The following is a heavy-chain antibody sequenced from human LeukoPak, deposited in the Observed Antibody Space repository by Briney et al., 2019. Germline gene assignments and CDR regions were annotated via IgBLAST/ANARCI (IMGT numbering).Heavy chain of an antibody. V-gene: IGHV3-11*01. Sequence: GGSLRLSCAASGFTVSSNYMSWVRQAPGKGLEWVSYISSSGSTIYYADSVKGRFTISRDNSKNTLYLQMNSLRAEDTAVYYCARRAGDYSHPYDYWGEGILVTVSS. D-gene: IGHD3-22*01. J-gene: IGHJ4*02. CDR1: GFTVSSNY. CDR3: ARRAGDYSHPYDY. CDR2: ISSSGSTI.